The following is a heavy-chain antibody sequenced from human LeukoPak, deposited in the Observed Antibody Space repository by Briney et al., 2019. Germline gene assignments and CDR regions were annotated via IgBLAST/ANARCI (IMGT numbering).Heavy chain of an antibody. V-gene: IGHV3-20*04. J-gene: IGHJ4*02. Sequence: PGGSLRLSCAASGFTFDDYGMSWVRQAPGKGLGWVSGINWNGGSTGYADSVKGRFTISRDNAKNSLYLQMNSLRAEDTALYYCARASYSGYDFDYWGQGTLVTISS. D-gene: IGHD5-12*01. CDR3: ARASYSGYDFDY. CDR2: INWNGGST. CDR1: GFTFDDYG.